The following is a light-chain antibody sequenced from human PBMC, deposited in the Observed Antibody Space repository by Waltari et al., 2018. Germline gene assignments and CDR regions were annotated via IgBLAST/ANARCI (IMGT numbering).Light chain of an antibody. J-gene: IGKJ2*01. CDR2: GAS. CDR1: QSINTY. Sequence: DILMTQSPSTLSASVGDRVTITCRASQSINTYLAWYQQKPGKALKLLIYGASTLESGVPGRFSGTGSGTEFTLTISSLQPDDFATYYCQRYNSYANTFGQGTKVDIK. V-gene: IGKV1-5*01. CDR3: QRYNSYANT.